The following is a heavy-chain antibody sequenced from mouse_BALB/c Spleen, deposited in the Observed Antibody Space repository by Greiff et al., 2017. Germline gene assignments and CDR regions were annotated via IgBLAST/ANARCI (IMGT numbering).Heavy chain of an antibody. D-gene: IGHD2-4*01. J-gene: IGHJ4*01. CDR3: TRRDYDDGAMDY. Sequence: EVKLVESGGGLVQPGGSMKLSCVASGFTFSNYWMNWVRQSPEKGLEWVAEIRLKSNNYATHYAESVKGRFTISRDDSKSSVYLQMNNLRAEDTGIYYCTRRDYDDGAMDYWGQGTSVTVSS. CDR1: GFTFSNYW. CDR2: IRLKSNNYAT. V-gene: IGHV6-6*02.